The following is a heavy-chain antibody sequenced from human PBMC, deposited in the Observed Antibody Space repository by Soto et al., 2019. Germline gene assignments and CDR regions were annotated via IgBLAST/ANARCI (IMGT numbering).Heavy chain of an antibody. CDR3: ARANSSTWYKLEYKWFDP. CDR1: GASINDFY. J-gene: IGHJ5*02. D-gene: IGHD6-13*01. V-gene: IGHV4-59*01. CDR2: MYYSETT. Sequence: LSLTCTVSGASINDFYWSWIRQTPGKGLEWVGFMYYSETTKYNPSLKGRVNMSLDTSKNQVSLHLKSVTAADTAVYYCARANSSTWYKLEYKWFDPWGQGTQVTAPQ.